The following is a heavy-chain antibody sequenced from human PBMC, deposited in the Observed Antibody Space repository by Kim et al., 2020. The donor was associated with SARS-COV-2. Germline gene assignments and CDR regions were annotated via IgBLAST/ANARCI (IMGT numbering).Heavy chain of an antibody. J-gene: IGHJ6*02. CDR2: ISAYNGNT. CDR3: ARVARYFDWLANPNYYYYYGMDV. D-gene: IGHD3-9*01. CDR1: GYTFTSYG. Sequence: ASVKVSCKASGYTFTSYGISWVRQAPGQGLEWMGWISAYNGNTNYAQKLQGRVTMTTDTSTSTAYMELRSLRSDDTAVYYCARVARYFDWLANPNYYYYYGMDVWGQGTTVTVSS. V-gene: IGHV1-18*04.